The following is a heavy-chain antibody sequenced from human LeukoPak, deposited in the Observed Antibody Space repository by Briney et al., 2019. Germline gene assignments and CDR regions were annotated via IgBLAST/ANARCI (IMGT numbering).Heavy chain of an antibody. Sequence: ASVKVSCKASGYTFTSYYMHWVRQAPGQGLEWMGIINPSGGSTSYAQKSQGRVTMTRDTSTSTVYMELSSLRSEDTAVYYCARHYDSSGYYHDAFDIWGQGTMVTVSS. V-gene: IGHV1-46*01. D-gene: IGHD3-22*01. CDR2: INPSGGST. CDR1: GYTFTSYY. CDR3: ARHYDSSGYYHDAFDI. J-gene: IGHJ3*02.